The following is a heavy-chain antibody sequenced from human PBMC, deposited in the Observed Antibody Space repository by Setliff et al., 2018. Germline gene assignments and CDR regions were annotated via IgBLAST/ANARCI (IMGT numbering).Heavy chain of an antibody. V-gene: IGHV4-61*02. D-gene: IGHD2-21*01. CDR2: IHASGSP. CDR1: GGSITSGSFY. J-gene: IGHJ6*01. CDR3: AKDSLEVVIALHGMDV. Sequence: SETLSLTCTVSGGSITSGSFYWSWIRQPAGKKLEWIGRIHASGSPDYNPSFKSRVTISRDTSTNQFSLKLGSVTAADTAVYYCAKDSLEVVIALHGMDVWGQGTTVTVSS.